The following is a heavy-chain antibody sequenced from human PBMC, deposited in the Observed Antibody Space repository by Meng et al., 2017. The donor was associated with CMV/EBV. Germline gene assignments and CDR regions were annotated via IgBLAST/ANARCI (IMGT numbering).Heavy chain of an antibody. CDR3: AKDLHQSTSCYNCYYYYGMDV. CDR2: ISWNSGSR. D-gene: IGHD2-2*02. J-gene: IGHJ6*02. Sequence: GGSLRLSCAASGFTFDDYAMHWVRPAPGKGLEWVSGISWNSGSRCYADTVKGRFTISRDNAKNSLYLQMNRLRAEDTALYYCAKDLHQSTSCYNCYYYYGMDVWGQGTTVTVSS. CDR1: GFTFDDYA. V-gene: IGHV3-9*01.